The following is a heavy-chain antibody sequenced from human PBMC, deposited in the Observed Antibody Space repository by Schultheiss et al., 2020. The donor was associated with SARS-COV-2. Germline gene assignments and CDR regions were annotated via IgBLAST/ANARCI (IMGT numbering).Heavy chain of an antibody. V-gene: IGHV4-34*09. CDR1: GGSFSGYY. J-gene: IGHJ6*02. CDR3: ARDAPIELAIAAAGTYYYGMDV. D-gene: IGHD6-13*01. CDR2: IYYSGST. Sequence: SETLSLTCAVYGGSFSGYYWSWIRQPPGKGLEWIGYIYYSGSTYYNPSLKSRVTISVDTSKNQFSLKLSSVTAADTAVYYCARDAPIELAIAAAGTYYYGMDVWGQGTTVTVSS.